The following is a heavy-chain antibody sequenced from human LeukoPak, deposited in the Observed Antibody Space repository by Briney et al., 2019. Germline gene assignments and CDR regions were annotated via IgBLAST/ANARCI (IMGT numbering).Heavy chain of an antibody. J-gene: IGHJ4*02. Sequence: GASGKVSCKASGYTFTSYYMHWVRQAPGQGLEWMGIINPSGGSTSYAQKFQGRVTMTRDMSTSTVYMELSSLRSEDTAVYYCARDVVHYYGSGSYLYYWGQGTLVTVSS. CDR2: INPSGGST. CDR1: GYTFTSYY. CDR3: ARDVVHYYGSGSYLYY. D-gene: IGHD3-10*01. V-gene: IGHV1-46*01.